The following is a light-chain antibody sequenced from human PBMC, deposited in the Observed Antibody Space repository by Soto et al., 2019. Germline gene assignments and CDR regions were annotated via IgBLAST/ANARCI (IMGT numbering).Light chain of an antibody. J-gene: IGKJ1*01. CDR3: QQANSFPPT. CDR1: QGISKY. CDR2: DAS. Sequence: EMVLTQSPATLSLSPGERATLSCRASQGISKYMAWYQQKPGQAPRLLIYDASIRATGIPARFSGNGSRTDFTLTITSLEPEDFATYYCQQANSFPPTFGQGTKVEIK. V-gene: IGKV3-11*01.